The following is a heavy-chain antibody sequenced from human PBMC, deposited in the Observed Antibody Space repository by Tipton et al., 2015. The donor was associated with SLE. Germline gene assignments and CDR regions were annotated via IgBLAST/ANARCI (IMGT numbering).Heavy chain of an antibody. CDR2: IYYSGST. CDR3: AGGMPSGSYNH. J-gene: IGHJ5*02. CDR1: GGSISSYY. D-gene: IGHD1-26*01. Sequence: TLSLTCTVSGGSISSYYWSWVRQPPGKGLEWIGYIYYSGSTNYNPSLKSRVTISVDTSKNQFSLKLSSVTAADTAVYYCAGGMPSGSYNHWGQGTLVTVSS. V-gene: IGHV4-59*01.